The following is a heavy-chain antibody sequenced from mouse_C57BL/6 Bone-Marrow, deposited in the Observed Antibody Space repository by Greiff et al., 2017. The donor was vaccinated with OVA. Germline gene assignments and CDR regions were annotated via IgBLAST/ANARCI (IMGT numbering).Heavy chain of an antibody. J-gene: IGHJ1*03. CDR2: IDPSDSYT. V-gene: IGHV1-50*01. Sequence: QVQLQQSGAELVKPGASVKLSCKASGYTFTSYWMQWVKQRPGQGLEWIGEIDPSDSYTNYNQKFKGKATLTVDTSSSTAYMQLSSLTSEDSAVYYCARSGYYYGSSYEWYFDVWGTGTTVTVSS. D-gene: IGHD1-1*01. CDR3: ARSGYYYGSSYEWYFDV. CDR1: GYTFTSYW.